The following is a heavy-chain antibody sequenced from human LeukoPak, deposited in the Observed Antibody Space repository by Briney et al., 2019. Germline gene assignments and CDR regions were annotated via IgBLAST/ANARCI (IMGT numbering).Heavy chain of an antibody. Sequence: PSETLSLTCTVSGGSISSSSYYWGWIRQPPGKGLEWIGSIYYSGSTYYNPSLKSRVTISVDTSKNQFSLKLSSVTAADTAVYYCARHGSVAGTGLYYFDYWGQGTLVTVSS. J-gene: IGHJ4*02. CDR1: GGSISSSSYY. CDR3: ARHGSVAGTGLYYFDY. CDR2: IYYSGST. V-gene: IGHV4-39*01. D-gene: IGHD6-19*01.